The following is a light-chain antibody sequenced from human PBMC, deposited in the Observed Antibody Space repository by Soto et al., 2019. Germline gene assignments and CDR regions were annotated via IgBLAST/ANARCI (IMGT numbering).Light chain of an antibody. J-gene: IGKJ1*01. V-gene: IGKV3-15*01. CDR2: GAS. CDR3: QQYNNWPRT. Sequence: EIVMTQSPATLSVSPGERATLSCRASQSVSSNLAWYQQKPGQAPRLLIYGASTRATGIPARFSGRGSGTDFTLIITSLQSEDFAVYYCQQYNNWPRTFGQGTKVDIK. CDR1: QSVSSN.